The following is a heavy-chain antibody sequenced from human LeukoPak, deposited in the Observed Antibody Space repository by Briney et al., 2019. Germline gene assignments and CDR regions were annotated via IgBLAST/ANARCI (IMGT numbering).Heavy chain of an antibody. CDR3: ARDYPQLGFDY. V-gene: IGHV3-33*01. D-gene: IGHD6-13*01. CDR1: GFTFTSYG. J-gene: IGHJ4*02. Sequence: GGSLRLSCEASGFTFTSYGMHWVRQAPGKGLEWVAVIWYDGNKNYYADSVKGRFTISRDNAKNSLYLQMNSLRAEDTAVYYCARDYPQLGFDYWGQGTLVTVSS. CDR2: IWYDGNKN.